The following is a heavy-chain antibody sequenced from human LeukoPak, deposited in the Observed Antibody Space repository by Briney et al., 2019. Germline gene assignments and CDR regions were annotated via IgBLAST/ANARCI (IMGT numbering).Heavy chain of an antibody. D-gene: IGHD2-21*02. CDR2: INPNSGGT. CDR1: GYTFTGYY. V-gene: IGHV1-2*06. Sequence: GASVKVSCKASGYTFTGYYMHWVRQAPGQGLEWMGRINPNSGGTNYAQKFQGRVTMTRDTSISTAYMELSRLRSDDTAVYYCARQVVVVTDDSFDYWGQGTLVTVSS. J-gene: IGHJ4*02. CDR3: ARQVVVVTDDSFDY.